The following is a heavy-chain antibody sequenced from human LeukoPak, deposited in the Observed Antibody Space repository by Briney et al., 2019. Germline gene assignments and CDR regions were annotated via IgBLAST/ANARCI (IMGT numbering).Heavy chain of an antibody. D-gene: IGHD3/OR15-3a*01. CDR1: GVSISSSNSY. CDR3: ARQTGSGLFILP. Sequence: SETLSLTCTVSGVSISSSNSYWGWIRQPPGKGLEWIGSIYYSGNTYFNASLKSQVSISIDTSKNQFSLRLTSVTATDTAVYYCARQTGSGLFILPGGQGTLVTVSS. V-gene: IGHV4-39*01. J-gene: IGHJ4*02. CDR2: IYYSGNT.